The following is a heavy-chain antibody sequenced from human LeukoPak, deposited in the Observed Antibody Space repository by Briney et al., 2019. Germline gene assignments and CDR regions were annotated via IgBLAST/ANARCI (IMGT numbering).Heavy chain of an antibody. CDR2: ISAYNGYT. Sequence: ASVKVSCKVSRDTFTNYGISWVRQAPGQGLEWMGWISAYNGYTHYAQKLQGRVTMTTDTSTSTAYMELRSLRSDDTAVYYCARQGRSDYFDYWGQGTLVTVSS. CDR1: RDTFTNYG. V-gene: IGHV1-18*01. J-gene: IGHJ4*02. D-gene: IGHD2-15*01. CDR3: ARQGRSDYFDY.